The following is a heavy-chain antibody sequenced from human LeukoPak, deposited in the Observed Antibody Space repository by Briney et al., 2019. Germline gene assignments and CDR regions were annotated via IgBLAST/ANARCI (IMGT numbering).Heavy chain of an antibody. CDR1: GGSISSYY. J-gene: IGHJ6*02. CDR2: IYTSGST. D-gene: IGHD3-10*01. CDR3: ARDFFNYYGSGRYSIHGMDV. Sequence: TSETLSLTYTVSGGSISSYYWSCIRQPAGKGLEWIVRIYTSGSTNYNPSLKSRVTMSVDTSKNQFSLKLSSLTAADTAVYYCARDFFNYYGSGRYSIHGMDVWGQGIKVIVSS. V-gene: IGHV4-4*07.